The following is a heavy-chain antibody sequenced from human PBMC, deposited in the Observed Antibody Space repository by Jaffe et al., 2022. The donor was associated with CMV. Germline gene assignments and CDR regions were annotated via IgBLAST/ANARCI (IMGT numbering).Heavy chain of an antibody. CDR2: IDPSDSYT. Sequence: EVQLVQSGAEVKKPGESLRISCKGSGYSFTSYWISWVRQMPGKGLEWMGRIDPSDSYTNYSPSFQGHVTISADKSISTAYLQWSSLKASDTAMYYCARHVAGYDILTGYFREDYYYYYMDVWGKGTTVTVSS. J-gene: IGHJ6*03. D-gene: IGHD3-9*01. CDR1: GYSFTSYW. CDR3: ARHVAGYDILTGYFREDYYYYYMDV. V-gene: IGHV5-10-1*03.